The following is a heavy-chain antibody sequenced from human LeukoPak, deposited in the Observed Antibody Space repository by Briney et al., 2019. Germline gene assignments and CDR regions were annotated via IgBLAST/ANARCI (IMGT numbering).Heavy chain of an antibody. D-gene: IGHD6-19*01. CDR2: ISYDGSNK. V-gene: IGHV3-30-3*01. CDR1: GFTFSSYA. J-gene: IGHJ4*02. Sequence: GGSLRLSCAASGFTFSSYAMHWVRQAPGKGLEWVAVISYDGSNKYYADSVKGRFTTSRDNSKNTLYLQMNSLRAEDTAVYYCARTSVYSSGWYAFDYWGQGTLVTVSS. CDR3: ARTSVYSSGWYAFDY.